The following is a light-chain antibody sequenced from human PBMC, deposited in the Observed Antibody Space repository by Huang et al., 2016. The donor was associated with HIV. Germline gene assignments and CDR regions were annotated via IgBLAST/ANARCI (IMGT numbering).Light chain of an antibody. V-gene: IGKV1-39*01. Sequence: DIQITQSPSSLSASVGDRVTITCRASQSISSYLNWYQQKPGKAPKLLIYAASSLQSGVPSRCSGSGSGTDFTLTVSNLQPEDFAAYYCQQSYSTPLTFGRGTKVEIK. CDR3: QQSYSTPLT. CDR1: QSISSY. CDR2: AAS. J-gene: IGKJ4*01.